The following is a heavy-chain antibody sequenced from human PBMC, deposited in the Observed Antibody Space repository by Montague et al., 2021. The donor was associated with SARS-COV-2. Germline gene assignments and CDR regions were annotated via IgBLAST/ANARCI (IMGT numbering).Heavy chain of an antibody. CDR1: GGSISSYY. CDR2: IYYSGST. D-gene: IGHD3-9*01. CDR3: ARHALGYFDWLNEGYFDY. V-gene: IGHV4-59*08. Sequence: SETLSLTCTVSGGSISSYYWSWIRQPPGKGLEWIGYIYYSGSTNSNPSLKRRVTISIDTSKNQFSLKLSSVTAADTAVSYCARHALGYFDWLNEGYFDYWGQGTLVTVSS. J-gene: IGHJ4*02.